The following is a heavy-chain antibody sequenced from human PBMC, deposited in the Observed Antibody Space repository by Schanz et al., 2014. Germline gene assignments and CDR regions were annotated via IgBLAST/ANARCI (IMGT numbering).Heavy chain of an antibody. J-gene: IGHJ4*02. CDR3: AKDPRGDKNDRAYYFDY. Sequence: QVQLVDSGGGLVKPGGSLRLSCTASGFPFSDYFMAWIRQPPGRGLEWVSSISSGGNPYYANSVKGRFGISRDNSENTLYLQMSSLRVEDTAVYYCAKDPRGDKNDRAYYFDYWGQGTLVSVSS. CDR1: GFPFSDYF. D-gene: IGHD3-10*01. V-gene: IGHV3-11*01. CDR2: ISSGGNP.